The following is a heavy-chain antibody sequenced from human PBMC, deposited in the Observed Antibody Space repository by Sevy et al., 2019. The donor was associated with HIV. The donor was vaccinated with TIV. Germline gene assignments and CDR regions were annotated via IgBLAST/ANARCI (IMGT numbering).Heavy chain of an antibody. D-gene: IGHD4-17*01. CDR3: TSMTTVEGVFDF. Sequence: GGSLSLSCAASGFIFSNAWMSWVRQAPGKGLEWVGRIKSKSDGGPSDYAAPVKGRFTISRDDSRNTLYLQMNSLKTEDTAVYYCTSMTTVEGVFDFWGQGTLVTVSS. J-gene: IGHJ4*02. V-gene: IGHV3-15*01. CDR2: IKSKSDGGPS. CDR1: GFIFSNAW.